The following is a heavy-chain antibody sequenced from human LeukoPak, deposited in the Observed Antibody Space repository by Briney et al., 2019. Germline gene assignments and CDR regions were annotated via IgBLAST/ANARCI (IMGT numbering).Heavy chain of an antibody. D-gene: IGHD3-3*01. CDR2: ISAYNGNT. V-gene: IGHV1-18*01. Sequence: ASVKVSCKASGYTFTSYGISWVRQAPGQGLEWMGWISAYNGNTNYAQKLQGRVTITTDESTSTAYMELSSLRSEDTAVYYCAILRFLEWLSTGMDVWGKGTTVTVSS. CDR3: AILRFLEWLSTGMDV. J-gene: IGHJ6*03. CDR1: GYTFTSYG.